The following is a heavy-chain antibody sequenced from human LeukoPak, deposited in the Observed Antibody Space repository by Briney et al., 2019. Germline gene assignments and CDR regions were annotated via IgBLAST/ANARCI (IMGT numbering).Heavy chain of an antibody. V-gene: IGHV3-7*01. CDR3: ARVKNQAVAGNFWFDP. CDR2: IKQDGSEK. CDR1: GFTFSSYR. J-gene: IGHJ5*02. D-gene: IGHD6-19*01. Sequence: TGGSLRLSCAASGFTFSSYRMSWVRQAPGKGREGVTNIKQDGSEKYYVDSVKGRFTISRDNAKNALYLQMNSLRAEDTAVYYCARVKNQAVAGNFWFDPWGQGTLVTVSS.